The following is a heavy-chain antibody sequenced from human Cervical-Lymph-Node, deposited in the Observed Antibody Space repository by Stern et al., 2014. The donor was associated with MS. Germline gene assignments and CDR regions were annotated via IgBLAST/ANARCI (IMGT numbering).Heavy chain of an antibody. D-gene: IGHD6-19*01. CDR3: ARSPEHSFYDSGWPWGYYSDL. J-gene: IGHJ2*01. Sequence: DVQLVESGGDLVQPGGSLRLSCAASGFAVFGTYMRWVRQAPGKGLEWVSTTFTGGSSYAQSVKARFPSSRDNSQNSLFLHMNSLSPDDPAVYYCARSPEHSFYDSGWPWGYYSDLWGRGTLVAVPS. CDR1: GFAVFGTY. CDR2: TFTGGS. V-gene: IGHV3-53*01.